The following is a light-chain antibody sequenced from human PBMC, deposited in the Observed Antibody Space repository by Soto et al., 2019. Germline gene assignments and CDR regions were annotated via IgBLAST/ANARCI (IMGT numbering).Light chain of an antibody. CDR1: SGYSNDK. V-gene: IGLV9-49*01. J-gene: IGLJ6*01. CDR2: VGTGGIVG. Sequence: QSVLTQPPSASASLGASVTLTCTLSSGYSNDKVDWYQQRPGKGPRFVMRVGTGGIVGSKGDGIPDRFSVLGSGLNRYLTIKNIQEEDESDYHCGADHGSGSDFMVHVFGSGTQLTVL. CDR3: GADHGSGSDFMVHV.